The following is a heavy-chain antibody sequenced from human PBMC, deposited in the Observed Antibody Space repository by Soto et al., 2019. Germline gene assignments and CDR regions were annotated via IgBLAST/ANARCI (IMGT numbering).Heavy chain of an antibody. J-gene: IGHJ4*02. Sequence: QVQLVQSGAEVKKPGASVKVSCKASGYTFTSYYMHWVRQAPGQGLEWIGIINPSGGSTSYAQKFQVRVTMTRDTSTSTVYMEMSSLRSEDTAVDYCARGDDSYSLYDYWGQGTLVTVSS. D-gene: IGHD2-21*02. CDR2: INPSGGST. CDR3: ARGDDSYSLYDY. V-gene: IGHV1-46*01. CDR1: GYTFTSYY.